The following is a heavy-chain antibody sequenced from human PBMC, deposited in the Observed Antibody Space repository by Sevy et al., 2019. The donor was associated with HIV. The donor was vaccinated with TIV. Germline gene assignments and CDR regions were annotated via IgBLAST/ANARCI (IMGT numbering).Heavy chain of an antibody. CDR2: IKEDGSEK. CDR1: GLTFSNYW. Sequence: GGSLRLSCVVSGLTFSNYWMTWVRQDPGKGLEWVANIKEDGSEKYYLFSVKDRFTISRDNAKNSLFLQMNSLRVDDTGVYYCATGAGLWGQGTLVTVSS. V-gene: IGHV3-7*01. J-gene: IGHJ4*02. CDR3: ATGAGL. D-gene: IGHD1-1*01.